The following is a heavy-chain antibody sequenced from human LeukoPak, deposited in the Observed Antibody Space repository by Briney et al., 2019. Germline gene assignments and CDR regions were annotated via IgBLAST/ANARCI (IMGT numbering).Heavy chain of an antibody. V-gene: IGHV3-23*01. D-gene: IGHD3-10*01. Sequence: GGSLRLSCAASGFTSSSYAMSCVRQAPGEGLEWVSAISGSGGSTSYAESVKGRFTISRDNCKNTLYMQMNSLRAEDTDVYYCAKDWASLVRGAVDYWGQGTLVTVSS. CDR1: GFTSSSYA. CDR2: ISGSGGST. J-gene: IGHJ4*02. CDR3: AKDWASLVRGAVDY.